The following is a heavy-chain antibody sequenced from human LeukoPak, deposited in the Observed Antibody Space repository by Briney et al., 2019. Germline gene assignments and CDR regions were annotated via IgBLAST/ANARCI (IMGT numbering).Heavy chain of an antibody. CDR2: ISGSGGST. D-gene: IGHD3-22*01. V-gene: IGHV3-23*01. CDR1: GFTFSCYA. Sequence: GGSLRLSCAASGFTFSCYAMSWVRQAPGKGLEWVSAISGSGGSTYYADSVKGRFTISRDNSKNTLCLQMNSLRAEDTAVYYCARRRPGYYYDSSGSSAPDFDYWGQGTLVTVSS. CDR3: ARRRPGYYYDSSGSSAPDFDY. J-gene: IGHJ4*02.